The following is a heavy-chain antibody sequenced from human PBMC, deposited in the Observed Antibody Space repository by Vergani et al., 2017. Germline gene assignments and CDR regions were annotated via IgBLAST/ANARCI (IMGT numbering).Heavy chain of an antibody. V-gene: IGHV3-30*02. CDR2: IQFDGSNQ. CDR3: ARDLSGSYDYYYMDV. J-gene: IGHJ6*03. Sequence: QVQLVESGGGVVQRGGSLRLCCATSGFTLSNDDMQWIRQGPGKGLEFVAFIQFDGSNQYYADSVKGRFTLSRDFSKNTLYLQMNSLRTDDTATYYCARDLSGSYDYYYMDVWGKGTTVTVSS. D-gene: IGHD1-26*01. CDR1: GFTLSNDD.